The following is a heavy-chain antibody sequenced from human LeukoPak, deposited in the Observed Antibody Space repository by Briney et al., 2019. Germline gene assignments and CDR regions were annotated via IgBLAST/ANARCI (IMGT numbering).Heavy chain of an antibody. J-gene: IGHJ4*02. V-gene: IGHV3-30*18. CDR3: AKDSYWGAPPPTSLDH. CDR1: GFTFSSYG. D-gene: IGHD7-27*01. Sequence: GRSLRLSCAASGFTFSSYGMHWVRQAPGKGLEWLSLISFEESNKFYADSVRGRFTTSRDNSNNTLYLRLNNLRPEDTAVYYCAKDSYWGAPPPTSLDHWGQGTLVTASS. CDR2: ISFEESNK.